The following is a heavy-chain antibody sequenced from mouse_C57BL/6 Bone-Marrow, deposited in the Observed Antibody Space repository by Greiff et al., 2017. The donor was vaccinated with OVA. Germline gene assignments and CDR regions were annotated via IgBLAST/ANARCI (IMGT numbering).Heavy chain of an antibody. Sequence: VQLQQSGAELVMPGASVKLSCKASGYTFTSYWMHWVKQRPGQGLEWIGEIDPSDSYTNYNQKFKGKSTLTVDKSSSTAYMQLSSLTSEDSAVYYCARGNYYGSSYPFDYWGQGTTPTVSS. CDR1: GYTFTSYW. V-gene: IGHV1-69*01. D-gene: IGHD1-1*01. CDR3: ARGNYYGSSYPFDY. J-gene: IGHJ2*01. CDR2: IDPSDSYT.